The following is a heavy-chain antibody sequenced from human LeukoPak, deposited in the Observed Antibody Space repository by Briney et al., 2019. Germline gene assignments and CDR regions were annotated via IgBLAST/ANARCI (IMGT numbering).Heavy chain of an antibody. CDR3: ARGYSRVVVTASFDY. CDR2: INHSGGT. J-gene: IGHJ4*02. CDR1: GASFTGYY. D-gene: IGHD2-15*01. V-gene: IGHV4-34*01. Sequence: SETLSLTCAVYGASFTGYYWSWFRQPPGKGLEWIGEINHSGGTNYNPSLKSRVTMSVDTSKKQFSLNLSSVTAADTAVYYCARGYSRVVVTASFDYWGRGTLVTVSS.